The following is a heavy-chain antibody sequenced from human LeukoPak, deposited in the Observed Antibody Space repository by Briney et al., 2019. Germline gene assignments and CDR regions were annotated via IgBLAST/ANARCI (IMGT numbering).Heavy chain of an antibody. CDR2: IIWNSGSI. V-gene: IGHV3-9*01. CDR3: AKHISVGATPYYFDY. Sequence: GGSLRLSCAASGFTFDDYAMHWVRQAPGKGLEWVSGIIWNSGSIGYADSVKGRFTISRDNAKNSLYLQMNSLRAEDTPLYYCAKHISVGATPYYFDYWGQGTLVTVSS. J-gene: IGHJ4*02. CDR1: GFTFDDYA. D-gene: IGHD1-26*01.